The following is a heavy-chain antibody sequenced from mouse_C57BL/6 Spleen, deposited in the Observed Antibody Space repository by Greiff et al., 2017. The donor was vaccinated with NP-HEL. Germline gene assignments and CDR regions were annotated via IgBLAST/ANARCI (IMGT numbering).Heavy chain of an antibody. Sequence: EVQVVESGPGLVKPSQSLSLTCSVTGYSITSGYYWNWIRQFPGNKLEWMGYISYDGSKNYNPSLKNRISITRDTSKNQFFLKLNSVTTEDTATYYCASPDSSGWFAYWGQGTLVTVSA. V-gene: IGHV3-6*01. CDR3: ASPDSSGWFAY. J-gene: IGHJ3*01. CDR2: ISYDGSK. D-gene: IGHD3-2*02. CDR1: GYSITSGYY.